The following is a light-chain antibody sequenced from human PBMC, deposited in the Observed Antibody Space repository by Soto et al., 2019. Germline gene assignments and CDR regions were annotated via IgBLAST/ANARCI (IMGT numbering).Light chain of an antibody. V-gene: IGKV3-20*01. CDR2: GGS. CDR1: QSVSSSY. CDR3: QQCGNSPYT. J-gene: IGKJ2*01. Sequence: EIVLAQSPGTLSLSPGERATLSCRASQSVSSSYLAWYQQKPGQAPRLLIYGGSSRASGIPDRFSGSGSGTDFTLTISRLEPEDFAVYYCQQCGNSPYTFGQGTKLEIK.